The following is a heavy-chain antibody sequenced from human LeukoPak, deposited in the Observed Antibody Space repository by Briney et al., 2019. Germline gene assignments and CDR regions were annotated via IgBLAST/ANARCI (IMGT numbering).Heavy chain of an antibody. J-gene: IGHJ4*02. CDR3: ARDPTAMAFDY. CDR2: IKQDGSEK. V-gene: IGHV3-7*05. D-gene: IGHD5-18*01. Sequence: PGGSLRLSCAASGFTFNSYWMSWVRQAPGKGLEWVANIKQDGSEKYYVDSAKGRFTISRDNAKNSLYLQMNSLRAEDTAVYYCARDPTAMAFDYWGQGTLVTVSS. CDR1: GFTFNSYW.